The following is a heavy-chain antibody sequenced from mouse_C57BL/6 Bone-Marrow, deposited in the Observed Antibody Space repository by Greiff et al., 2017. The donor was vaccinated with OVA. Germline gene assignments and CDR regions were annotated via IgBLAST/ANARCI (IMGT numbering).Heavy chain of an antibody. J-gene: IGHJ1*03. CDR3: ARIRGYDV. CDR1: GFSLSTFGMG. V-gene: IGHV8-8*01. Sequence: QVTLKVSGPGILQPSQTLSLTCSFSGFSLSTFGMGVGWIRQPSGKGLEWLAHIWWDDDKYYNPALKSRLTNSKNTSKNLIYLKVANDDTADTATYYCARIRGYDVWGTGTTVTVSS. CDR2: IWWDDDK. D-gene: IGHD3-2*02.